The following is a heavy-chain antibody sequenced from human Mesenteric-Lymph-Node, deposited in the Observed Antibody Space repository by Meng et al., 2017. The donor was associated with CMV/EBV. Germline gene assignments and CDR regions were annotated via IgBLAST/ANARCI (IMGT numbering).Heavy chain of an antibody. Sequence: SSDYDWGGIRQTPGMGLEWIGNIDYSGSTNYNPSLKNRVTISVDTSKNQFSLKLSSVTAADTAVYYCARHGGRHENDLWSGYYIIDYWGQGTLVTVSS. CDR3: ARHGGRHENDLWSGYYIIDY. D-gene: IGHD3-3*01. J-gene: IGHJ4*02. V-gene: IGHV4-39*01. CDR1: SSDYD. CDR2: IDYSGST.